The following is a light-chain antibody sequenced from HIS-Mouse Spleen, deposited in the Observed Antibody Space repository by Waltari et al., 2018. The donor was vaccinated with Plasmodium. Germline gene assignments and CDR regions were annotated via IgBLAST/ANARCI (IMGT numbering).Light chain of an antibody. CDR2: GKN. CDR1: SLRSSY. CDR3: NSRDSSGNHLGVV. Sequence: SSELTQDPAVSVALGQTVRIPCQGDSLRSSYESWFQQKPGQDPVLVIYGKNNRPSGIPDRFSGSSSGNTASLTITGAQAEDEADYYCNSRDSSGNHLGVVFGGGTKLTVL. J-gene: IGLJ2*01. V-gene: IGLV3-19*01.